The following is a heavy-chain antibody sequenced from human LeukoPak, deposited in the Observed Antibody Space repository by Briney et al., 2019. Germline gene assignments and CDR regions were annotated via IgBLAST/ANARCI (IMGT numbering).Heavy chain of an antibody. V-gene: IGHV4-38-2*01. CDR3: VRHRVGVVVPAAIGY. CDR2: IYHSGST. D-gene: IGHD2-2*02. Sequence: PSETLSLTCAVSGYSISSGYYWGWIRQPPGKGLEWIGSIYHSGSTYYNPSLKSRVTISVGTSKNQFSLKLSSVTAADTAVYYCVRHRVGVVVPAAIGYWGQGTLVTVSS. J-gene: IGHJ4*02. CDR1: GYSISSGYY.